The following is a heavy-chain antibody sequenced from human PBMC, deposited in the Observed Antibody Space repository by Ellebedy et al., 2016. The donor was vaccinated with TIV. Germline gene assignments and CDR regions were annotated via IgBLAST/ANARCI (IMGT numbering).Heavy chain of an antibody. CDR2: LYPDAKT. D-gene: IGHD2-21*01. V-gene: IGHV3-66*01. J-gene: IGHJ5*02. CDR3: ARDPGGGGDFGDNWFDP. CDR1: GIIVSDYF. Sequence: GGSLRLSCEASGIIVSDYFMNWVPQAQGTGLAWVSVLYPDAKTIYTDSVNGIFIVSRYSSKNTLYLQMNSLTAEDTAVYYCARDPGGGGDFGDNWFDPWGQGTLVTVSS.